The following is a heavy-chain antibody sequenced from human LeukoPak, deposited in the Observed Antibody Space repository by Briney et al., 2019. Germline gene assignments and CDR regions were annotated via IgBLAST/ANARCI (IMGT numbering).Heavy chain of an antibody. J-gene: IGHJ5*02. D-gene: IGHD2-15*01. CDR3: ARLEYCSGGSCYTWFDP. Sequence: GESLQISCKGSGYSINNYWIGWVRQMPGKGLEWMGIIYPADSDIRYSPSFQGQVTISADKSISTAYLQWSSLKASDTAMYYCARLEYCSGGSCYTWFDPWGQGTLVTVSS. CDR2: IYPADSDI. V-gene: IGHV5-51*01. CDR1: GYSINNYW.